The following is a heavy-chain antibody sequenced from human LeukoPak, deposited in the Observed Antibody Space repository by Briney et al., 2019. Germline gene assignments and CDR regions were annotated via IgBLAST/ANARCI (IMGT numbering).Heavy chain of an antibody. CDR1: GFTFSSYG. D-gene: IGHD5-18*01. CDR2: ISYDGSNK. Sequence: QPGGSLRLSCAASGFTFSSYGMHWVRQAPGKGLEWVAVISYDGSNKYYADSVKGRFTISRDNSKNTLYLQMNSLRAEDTAVYYCAKEGGYSYGLYGMDVWGQGTTVTVSS. J-gene: IGHJ6*02. CDR3: AKEGGYSYGLYGMDV. V-gene: IGHV3-30*18.